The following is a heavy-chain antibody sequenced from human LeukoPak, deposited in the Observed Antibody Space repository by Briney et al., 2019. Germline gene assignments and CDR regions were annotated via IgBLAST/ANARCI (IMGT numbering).Heavy chain of an antibody. CDR1: GFTFSSYA. Sequence: PGGSLRLSCAASGFTFSSYAMHWVRQAPGKGLEWVAVISYDGSNKYYADSVKGRFTISRDNSKNTLYLQMNSLRAEDTAVYYCARDAALAYCGGDCYSAYFDYWGQGTLVTVSS. D-gene: IGHD2-21*02. CDR2: ISYDGSNK. CDR3: ARDAALAYCGGDCYSAYFDY. V-gene: IGHV3-30*04. J-gene: IGHJ4*02.